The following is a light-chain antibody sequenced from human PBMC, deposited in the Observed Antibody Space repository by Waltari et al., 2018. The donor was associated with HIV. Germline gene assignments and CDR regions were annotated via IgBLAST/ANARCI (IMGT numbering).Light chain of an antibody. Sequence: DIQMTQSPSSLSASVGDRVTITCRASQSIRSYLNWYRQKSGKAPKLLIYAASSLQSGVPSRFSGSGSGAEYTLTIISLQPEDFATYYCQQSHSTPWTFGQGTKVEIK. CDR3: QQSHSTPWT. V-gene: IGKV1-39*01. CDR1: QSIRSY. J-gene: IGKJ1*01. CDR2: AAS.